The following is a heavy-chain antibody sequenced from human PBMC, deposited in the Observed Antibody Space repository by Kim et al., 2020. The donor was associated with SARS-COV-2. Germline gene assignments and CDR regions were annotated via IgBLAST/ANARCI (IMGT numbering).Heavy chain of an antibody. V-gene: IGHV4-31*03. J-gene: IGHJ4*02. CDR2: IYYSGST. CDR3: AVGSVAGVFDY. D-gene: IGHD6-19*01. Sequence: SETLFLTCTVSGGSISSGGYYWSWIRQHPGKGLEWIGYIYYSGSTYYNPSLKSRVTISVDTSKNQFSLKLSSVTAADTAVYYCAVGSVAGVFDYWGQGTLVTVSS. CDR1: GGSISSGGYY.